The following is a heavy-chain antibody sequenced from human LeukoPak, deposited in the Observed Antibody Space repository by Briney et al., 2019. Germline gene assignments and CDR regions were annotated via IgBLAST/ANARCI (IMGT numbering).Heavy chain of an antibody. V-gene: IGHV3-23*01. CDR2: ISADSAAT. J-gene: IGHJ4*02. CDR3: AKDQVGLLWFGELYDY. Sequence: GGSLRLSCAASGFNFGSYSMTWVRQAPGKGLEWVSVISADSAATFYADSVKGRFTISRDNSKNTLYLQMNSLRAEDTAVYYCAKDQVGLLWFGELYDYWGQGTLVTVSS. CDR1: GFNFGSYS. D-gene: IGHD3-10*01.